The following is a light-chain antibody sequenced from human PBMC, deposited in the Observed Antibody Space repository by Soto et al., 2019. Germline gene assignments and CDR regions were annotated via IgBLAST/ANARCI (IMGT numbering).Light chain of an antibody. CDR3: NSYTNSSAVV. Sequence: QSVLNQPASVSGSPGHSITISCGETRDDIGAYDYGSWYQQHTGNAPKLLVYEVTTRPSGVSDRFSGSKSGNKASLHISGLQAEEEADYYCNSYTNSSAVVFGGGTKVTVL. CDR2: EVT. CDR1: RDDIGAYDY. J-gene: IGLJ2*01. V-gene: IGLV2-14*01.